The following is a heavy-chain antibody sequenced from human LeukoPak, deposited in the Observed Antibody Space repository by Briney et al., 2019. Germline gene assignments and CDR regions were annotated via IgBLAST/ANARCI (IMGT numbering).Heavy chain of an antibody. D-gene: IGHD6-19*01. Sequence: GGSLRLSCAASGFXFSSYGIHWVRQAPGKGLEWVAVISYNGSNKYYADSVKGRFTISRDNSKNTLYLQMNSLRAEDTAVYYCATKEQQWLAPADYWGQGTLVTVSS. CDR2: ISYNGSNK. V-gene: IGHV3-30*03. J-gene: IGHJ4*02. CDR3: ATKEQQWLAPADY. CDR1: GFXFSSYG.